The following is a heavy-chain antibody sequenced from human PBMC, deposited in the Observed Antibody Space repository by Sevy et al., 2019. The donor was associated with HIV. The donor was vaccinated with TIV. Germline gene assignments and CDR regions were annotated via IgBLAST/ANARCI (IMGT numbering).Heavy chain of an antibody. CDR2: INHSGST. V-gene: IGHV4-34*01. CDR3: ARGTVLLGIVVVPAARGWFDP. Sequence: SETLSLTCAVYGGSFSGYYWSWIRQPPGKGLEWIGEINHSGSTNYNPSLKSRVTISVDTSKNQFSLKLSSVTAADTAVYYCARGTVLLGIVVVPAARGWFDPWGQGTLVTVS. D-gene: IGHD2-2*03. J-gene: IGHJ5*02. CDR1: GGSFSGYY.